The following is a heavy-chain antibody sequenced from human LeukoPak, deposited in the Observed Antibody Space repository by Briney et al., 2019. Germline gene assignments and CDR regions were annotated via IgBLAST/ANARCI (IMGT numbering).Heavy chain of an antibody. CDR2: IYHSGST. J-gene: IGHJ4*02. V-gene: IGHV4-4*02. D-gene: IGHD1-26*01. CDR3: ARLSIVGAKIIDY. Sequence: SGTLSLTCAVSGGSISSSNWWSWVRQPPGKGLEWIGEIYHSGSTNYNPSLKSRVTISVDKSKNQFPLKLSSVTAADTAVYYCARLSIVGAKIIDYWGQGTLVTVSS. CDR1: GGSISSSNW.